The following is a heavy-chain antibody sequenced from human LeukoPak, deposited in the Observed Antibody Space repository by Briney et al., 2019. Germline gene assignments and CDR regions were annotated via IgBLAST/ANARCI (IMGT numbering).Heavy chain of an antibody. CDR3: AIWGYSYGYSDY. Sequence: PGGSLRLSCAASGFTFSSYAMHWVRQAPGKGLEWVAVISYDGSNKNYADSVKGRFTISGDNSKNTLYLQMNSLRAEDTAVYYCAIWGYSYGYSDYWGQGTLVTVSS. CDR2: ISYDGSNK. V-gene: IGHV3-30*04. D-gene: IGHD5-18*01. J-gene: IGHJ4*02. CDR1: GFTFSSYA.